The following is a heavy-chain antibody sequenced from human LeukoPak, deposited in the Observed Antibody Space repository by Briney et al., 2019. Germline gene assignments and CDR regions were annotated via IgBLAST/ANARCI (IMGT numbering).Heavy chain of an antibody. CDR3: AKDWRD. D-gene: IGHD3-3*01. V-gene: IGHV3-23*01. CDR1: GFTFEASA. Sequence: GGSLRLSCAASGFTFEASAMSWVRQAPGKGLEWVAVITGGGESTYYADSVKGRFTISRDNSKNTLYLQMNSLRAEDTAVYYCAKDWRDWGQGTLVTVSS. CDR2: ITGGGEST. J-gene: IGHJ4*02.